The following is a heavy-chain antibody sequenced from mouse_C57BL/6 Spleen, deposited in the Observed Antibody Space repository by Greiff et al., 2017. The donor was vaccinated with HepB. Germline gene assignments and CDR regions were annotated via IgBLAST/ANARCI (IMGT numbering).Heavy chain of an antibody. Sequence: EVQLQQSGPVLVKPGASVKMSCKASGYTFTDYYMNWVKQSHGKSLEWIGVINPYNGGTSYNQKFKGKATLTVDKSSSTAYMELNSLTSEDSAVYYCARTYMVTHYFDYWGQGTTLTVSS. D-gene: IGHD2-2*01. CDR2: INPYNGGT. V-gene: IGHV1-19*01. CDR3: ARTYMVTHYFDY. CDR1: GYTFTDYY. J-gene: IGHJ2*01.